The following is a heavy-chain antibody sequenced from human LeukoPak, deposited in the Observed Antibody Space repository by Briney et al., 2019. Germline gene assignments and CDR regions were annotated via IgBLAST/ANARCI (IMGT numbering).Heavy chain of an antibody. V-gene: IGHV3-30-3*01. J-gene: IGHJ3*02. CDR1: GFTFSSYA. D-gene: IGHD3-10*01. CDR2: ISYDETNK. Sequence: GGSLRLSCAASGFTFSSYAIHWVRQAPGKGLEWVAVISYDETNKYYADSVKGRFTISRDNSKNTLYLQMNSLRAEDTAVYYCARERAVRGVLRFDIWGQGTMVTVSS. CDR3: ARERAVRGVLRFDI.